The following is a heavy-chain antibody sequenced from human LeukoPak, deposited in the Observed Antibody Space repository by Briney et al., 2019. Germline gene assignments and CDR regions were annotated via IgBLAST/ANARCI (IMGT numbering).Heavy chain of an antibody. CDR1: GGSISSYY. CDR3: ARDSGPDAFDI. CDR2: IYYSGST. D-gene: IGHD6-25*01. J-gene: IGHJ3*02. Sequence: SETLSLTCTVSGGSISSYYWSWIRQPPGKGLEWIGYIYYSGSTNYNPSLKSRVTISVDTSKDQFSLKLSSVTAADTAVYYCARDSGPDAFDIWGQGTMVTVSS. V-gene: IGHV4-59*01.